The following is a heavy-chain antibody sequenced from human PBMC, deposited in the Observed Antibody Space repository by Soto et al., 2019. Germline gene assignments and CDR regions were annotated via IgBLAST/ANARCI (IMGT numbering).Heavy chain of an antibody. V-gene: IGHV3-30-3*01. D-gene: IGHD1-26*01. CDR3: ARDQNPSGTYQGIFDS. Sequence: QVQLVESGGGVVQPGRSLRLSCAASGFTFSNYAIHWVRQAPGKGLEWVAVISYDGINKYYADSVKGRFSIFRDNYTNTVYLPMNTLKAEDTAVYYCARDQNPSGTYQGIFDSWGQGTLVTVSS. J-gene: IGHJ4*02. CDR2: ISYDGINK. CDR1: GFTFSNYA.